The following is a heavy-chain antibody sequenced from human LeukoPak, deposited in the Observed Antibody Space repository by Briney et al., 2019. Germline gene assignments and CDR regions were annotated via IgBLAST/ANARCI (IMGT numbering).Heavy chain of an antibody. V-gene: IGHV4-4*07. D-gene: IGHD2-2*01. Sequence: SETLSLTCTVSGGSISSYYWSWIRQPAGKGLEWIGRIYTGGTTHYNPSLKSRVTMSVDTSKNQFSLKVTSVTAADTAVYYCARSGTYQYSSTSDYWGQGTLVTVSS. CDR1: GGSISSYY. J-gene: IGHJ4*02. CDR3: ARSGTYQYSSTSDY. CDR2: IYTGGTT.